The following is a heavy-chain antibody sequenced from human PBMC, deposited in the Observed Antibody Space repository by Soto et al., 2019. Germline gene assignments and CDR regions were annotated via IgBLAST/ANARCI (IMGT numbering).Heavy chain of an antibody. CDR3: ARASIAAAGTIFDP. CDR2: IYYNAIT. V-gene: IGHV4-61*08. Sequence: QVKLQESGPGLVKPSETLSLTCTVSGDSVSSGAYYWSWVRQPPGKGLEWIGYIYYNAITNYNPSLKSRVTILVDTSKSEVSLTLNSVTAADTAVYYCARASIAAAGTIFDPWGQGVLVTVS. CDR1: GDSVSSGAYY. J-gene: IGHJ5*02. D-gene: IGHD6-13*01.